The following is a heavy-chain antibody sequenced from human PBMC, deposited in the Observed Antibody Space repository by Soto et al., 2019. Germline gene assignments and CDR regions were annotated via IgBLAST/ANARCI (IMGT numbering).Heavy chain of an antibody. CDR3: AGPPELTRIYYYYGMDV. J-gene: IGHJ6*02. CDR2: IIPIFGTA. D-gene: IGHD1-7*01. V-gene: IGHV1-69*12. CDR1: GGTFSSYA. Sequence: QVQLVQSGAEVKKPGSSVKVSCKASGGTFSSYAISWVRXXXXXXXXXXXWIIPIFGTANYAQKFQGRVTITADESTSTAYMELSSLRSEDTAVYYCAGPPELTRIYYYYGMDVWGQGTTVTVSS.